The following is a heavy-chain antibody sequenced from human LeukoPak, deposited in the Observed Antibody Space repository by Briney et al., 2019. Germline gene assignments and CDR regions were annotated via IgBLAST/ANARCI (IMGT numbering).Heavy chain of an antibody. CDR1: GRPIHSYY. Sequence: PSETLSLTCTVSGRPIHSYYWSWIRQPPGKGLEWIGYIYYSGSTNYNPSLKSRVTISVGAPKNQFSLKLSSVTAADTAVYYGARELVATVVTPDAFDIWGQGTMVTVSS. V-gene: IGHV4-59*01. D-gene: IGHD4-23*01. J-gene: IGHJ3*02. CDR2: IYYSGST. CDR3: ARELVATVVTPDAFDI.